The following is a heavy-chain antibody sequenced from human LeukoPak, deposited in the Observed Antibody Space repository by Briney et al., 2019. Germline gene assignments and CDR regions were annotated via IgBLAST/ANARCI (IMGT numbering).Heavy chain of an antibody. D-gene: IGHD3-22*01. CDR2: ISSNGGST. V-gene: IGHV3-64*04. Sequence: GGSLRLSCSASEFTFSSCAMHWVRQAPGKGLEYVSAISSNGGSTYYADAVSGRFTISRDNSKNTLHLEMNSLRTDDTAVYYCTKERGGGGRRINLMVGGYGPWGQGTQVTVSS. J-gene: IGHJ5*02. CDR3: TKERGGGGRRINLMVGGYGP. CDR1: EFTFSSCA.